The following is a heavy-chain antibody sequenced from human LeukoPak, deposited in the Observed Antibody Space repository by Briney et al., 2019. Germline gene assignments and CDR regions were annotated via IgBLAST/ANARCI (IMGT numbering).Heavy chain of an antibody. V-gene: IGHV3-74*01. CDR1: GFTFSDYR. CDR3: ARVITGSTYGQFDY. D-gene: IGHD5-18*01. CDR2: INSDGSRT. J-gene: IGHJ4*02. Sequence: GGSLRLSCTASGFTFSDYRMHWVRQAPGKGLVWVSRINSDGSRTNYADCVKGRFTISRDNAKNTVFLQMNSLRAEDAAVYYCARVITGSTYGQFDYWGQRALATVSS.